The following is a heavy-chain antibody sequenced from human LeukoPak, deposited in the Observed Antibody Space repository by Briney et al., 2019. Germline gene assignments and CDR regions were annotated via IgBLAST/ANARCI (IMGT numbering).Heavy chain of an antibody. CDR3: ARDGRRWELPPDY. CDR1: GFTIGDYA. V-gene: IGHV3-9*01. CDR2: ISWNSGSI. J-gene: IGHJ4*02. Sequence: ARSLRLSCAASGFTIGDYAMHWVRQAPGKGLEWVSGISWNSGSIGDADTVKGRFTISRDNAKNSRYLQMNSLRAEDTAVYYCARDGRRWELPPDYWGQGTLVTVSS. D-gene: IGHD1-26*01.